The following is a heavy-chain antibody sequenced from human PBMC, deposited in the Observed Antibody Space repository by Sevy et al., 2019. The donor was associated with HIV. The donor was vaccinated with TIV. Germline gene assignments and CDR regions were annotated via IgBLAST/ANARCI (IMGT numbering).Heavy chain of an antibody. Sequence: GGSLRLSCAASGLTFNSHAMSWVRQPPGRGLEWVSAISGSGKTTVYADSVRGRFTISRDNSKNTLFLVMNSLRAEDTAVYYCAKDYMLNLWRGYFDSWGQGTLVTVSS. V-gene: IGHV3-23*01. D-gene: IGHD3-3*01. CDR3: AKDYMLNLWRGYFDS. CDR2: ISGSGKTT. CDR1: GLTFNSHA. J-gene: IGHJ4*02.